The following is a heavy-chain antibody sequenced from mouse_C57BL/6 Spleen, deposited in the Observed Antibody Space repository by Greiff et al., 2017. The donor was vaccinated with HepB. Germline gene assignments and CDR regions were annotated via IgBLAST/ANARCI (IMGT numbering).Heavy chain of an antibody. CDR3: ARCDYDEFDYAMDY. D-gene: IGHD2-4*01. CDR1: GYTFTSYW. CDR2: IYPGSGST. Sequence: QVQLQQPGAELVKPGASVKMSCKASGYTFTSYWITWVKQRPGQGLEWIGDIYPGSGSTNYNEKFKSKATLTVDTSSSTAYMQLSSLTSEDSAVYYCARCDYDEFDYAMDYWGQGTSVTVSS. V-gene: IGHV1-55*01. J-gene: IGHJ4*01.